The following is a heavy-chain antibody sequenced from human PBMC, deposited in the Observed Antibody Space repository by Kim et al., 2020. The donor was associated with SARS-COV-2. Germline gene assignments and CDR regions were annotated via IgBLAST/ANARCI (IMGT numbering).Heavy chain of an antibody. CDR2: IDGSDGTT. D-gene: IGHD2-2*03. Sequence: GGSLRLSCTTSGFTFIGHAMSWVHQAPGQGLEWVSSIDGSDGTTYYVDSVKGRFTISRDDAKNTLYLQMRALRADDTATYYCMKGGWGWIWDHWGQGTLV. CDR3: MKGGWGWIWDH. J-gene: IGHJ4*02. V-gene: IGHV3-23*01. CDR1: GFTFIGHA.